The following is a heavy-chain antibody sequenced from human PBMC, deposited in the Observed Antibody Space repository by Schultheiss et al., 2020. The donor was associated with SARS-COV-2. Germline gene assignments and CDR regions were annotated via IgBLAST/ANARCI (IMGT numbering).Heavy chain of an antibody. CDR1: GGSISSYY. V-gene: IGHV4-59*01. CDR2: IYYSGRT. CDR3: AREYSSSFVDY. J-gene: IGHJ4*02. Sequence: SETLSLTCTVSGGSISSYYWSWIRQPPGKGLEWIGYIYYSGRTNHNPSLKSRVTISVDTSKNQFSLKLSSVTAADTAVYYCAREYSSSFVDYWGQGTLVTVSS. D-gene: IGHD6-6*01.